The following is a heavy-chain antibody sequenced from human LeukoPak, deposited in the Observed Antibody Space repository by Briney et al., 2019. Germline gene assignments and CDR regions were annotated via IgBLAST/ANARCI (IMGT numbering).Heavy chain of an antibody. V-gene: IGHV4-59*01. D-gene: IGHD1-7*01. CDR1: GGSISSYY. Sequence: SETLSLTCTVSGGSISSYYWSWIRQPPGKGLEWIGHIYYSGSTNYNPSLKSRVTISVDTSKNQFSLKLSSVTAADTAVYYCAAPSITGTTDPYYYYGMDVWGQGTTVTVSS. CDR3: AAPSITGTTDPYYYYGMDV. J-gene: IGHJ6*02. CDR2: IYYSGST.